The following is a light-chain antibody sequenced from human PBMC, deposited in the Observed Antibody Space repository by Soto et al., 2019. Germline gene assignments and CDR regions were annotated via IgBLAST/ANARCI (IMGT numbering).Light chain of an antibody. Sequence: DIQITQSPSTLSASLGDRFSINCRASQSISAWLSCYQQKPGKAPRLLIYKAPTLEIGVPSRFSGSGSGTEFTLPISSLQPDDVATYFCHSRAFGQGTRLEI. CDR1: QSISAW. CDR3: HSRA. CDR2: KAP. J-gene: IGKJ5*01. V-gene: IGKV1-5*03.